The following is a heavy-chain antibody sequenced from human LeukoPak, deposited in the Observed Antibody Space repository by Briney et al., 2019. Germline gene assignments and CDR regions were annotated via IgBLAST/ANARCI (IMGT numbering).Heavy chain of an antibody. CDR3: ARDNYDYVWGSYRYRWFDP. D-gene: IGHD3-16*02. CDR1: GFTFSSYG. CDR2: IWYDGSNK. Sequence: PGGSLRLSCAASGFTFSSYGMHWVRQAPGKGLEWVAVIWYDGSNKYYADPVKGRFTISRDNSKNTLYLQMNSLRAEDTAVYYCARDNYDYVWGSYRYRWFDPWGQGTLVTVSS. V-gene: IGHV3-33*01. J-gene: IGHJ5*02.